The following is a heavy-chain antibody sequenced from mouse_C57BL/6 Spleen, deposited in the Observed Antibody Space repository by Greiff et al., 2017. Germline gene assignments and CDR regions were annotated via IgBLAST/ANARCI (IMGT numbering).Heavy chain of an antibody. Sequence: QVQLQQPGAELVRPGTSVKLSCKASGYTFTSYWMHWVKQRPGQGLEWIGVIDPSDSYTNYNQKFKGKATLTVDTSSSTAYMQLSSLTSEDSAVYYCGRNGGYAMDYWGQGTSVTVSS. CDR3: GRNGGYAMDY. V-gene: IGHV1-59*01. CDR2: IDPSDSYT. J-gene: IGHJ4*01. CDR1: GYTFTSYW.